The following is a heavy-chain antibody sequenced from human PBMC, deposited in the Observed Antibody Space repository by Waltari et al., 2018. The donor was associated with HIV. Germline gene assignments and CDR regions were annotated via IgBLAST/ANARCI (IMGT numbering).Heavy chain of an antibody. CDR3: AKYSGSYWGAHNWFDP. D-gene: IGHD1-26*01. Sequence: EVQLVESGGGLVQPGGSLRLSCAASGFTFSIYWMSWLRQAPGKGLEWVASIKKDGSEKHDAHSGRGRVTISRDNTKNSLYLQMNSLRAEDTAVYYCAKYSGSYWGAHNWFDPWGQGTLVTVSS. CDR2: IKKDGSEK. J-gene: IGHJ5*02. CDR1: GFTFSIYW. V-gene: IGHV3-7*01.